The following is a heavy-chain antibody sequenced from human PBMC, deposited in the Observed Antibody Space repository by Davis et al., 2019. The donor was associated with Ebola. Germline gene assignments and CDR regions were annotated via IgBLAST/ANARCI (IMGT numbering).Heavy chain of an antibody. Sequence: AASVKVSCKASGGTFSSYAISWVRQAPGQGLEWMGGIIPIFGTANYAQKFQGRVTITADESTSTAYMELRSLRSDDTAAYYCARPLYGNSWFGYVFDIWGQGTMVTVSS. CDR1: GGTFSSYA. CDR3: ARPLYGNSWFGYVFDI. CDR2: IIPIFGTA. J-gene: IGHJ3*02. V-gene: IGHV1-69*13. D-gene: IGHD6-13*01.